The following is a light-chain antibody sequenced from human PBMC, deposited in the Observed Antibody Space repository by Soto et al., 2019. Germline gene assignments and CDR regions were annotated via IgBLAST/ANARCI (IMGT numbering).Light chain of an antibody. J-gene: IGLJ2*01. V-gene: IGLV3-1*01. CDR2: QDS. CDR3: QAWDSSTVV. Sequence: SYELTQPPSVSVSPGQTASITCSGDKLGDTFASWYQQKPGQSPVLVIYQDSMRPSGIPERFSGSNSGNTATLTVSGTQGMDEADYYCQAWDSSTVVFGGGTKVTVL. CDR1: KLGDTF.